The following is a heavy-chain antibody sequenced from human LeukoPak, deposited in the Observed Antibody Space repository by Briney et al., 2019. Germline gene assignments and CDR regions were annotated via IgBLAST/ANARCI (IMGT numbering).Heavy chain of an antibody. CDR1: GYTFTSYY. J-gene: IGHJ4*02. CDR3: ARDGVLYSGYDVSRY. Sequence: ASVKVSCKASGYTFTSYYMHWVRQAPGQGLEWMGIINPSGGSTSYAQKFQGRVTMTRDMSTSTVYMELSSLRSEDTAVCYCARDGVLYSGYDVSRYWGQGTLVTVSS. V-gene: IGHV1-46*01. D-gene: IGHD5-12*01. CDR2: INPSGGST.